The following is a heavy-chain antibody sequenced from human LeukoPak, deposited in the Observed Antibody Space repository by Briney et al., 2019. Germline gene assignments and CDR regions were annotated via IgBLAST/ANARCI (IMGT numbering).Heavy chain of an antibody. J-gene: IGHJ4*02. D-gene: IGHD2-15*01. CDR1: GFTFSDYY. CDR2: ISSSGSTI. CDR3: ARYCSGGSCYPGY. V-gene: IGHV3-11*01. Sequence: GGSLRLFCAASGFTFSDYYMRWIRQAPGKGLEWVSYISSSGSTIYYADSVKGRFTISRDNAKNSLYLQMNSLRAEDTAVYYCARYCSGGSCYPGYWGQGTLVTVSS.